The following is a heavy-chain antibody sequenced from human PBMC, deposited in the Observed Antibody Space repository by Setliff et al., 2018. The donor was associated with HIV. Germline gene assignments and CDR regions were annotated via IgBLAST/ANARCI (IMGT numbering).Heavy chain of an antibody. J-gene: IGHJ4*02. CDR2: IHLSGGA. D-gene: IGHD6-13*01. V-gene: IGHV4-38-2*02. CDR1: GSPISSDYY. Sequence: ASETLSLTCTVSGSPISSDYYWGWLRQSPGKGPEWIGSIHLSGGAYYNPSLRSRVTMSVDTSKNQLSLRLTSMTAADAAVYYCARPYISSSLSTPLDNWGQGTLVTVSS. CDR3: ARPYISSSLSTPLDN.